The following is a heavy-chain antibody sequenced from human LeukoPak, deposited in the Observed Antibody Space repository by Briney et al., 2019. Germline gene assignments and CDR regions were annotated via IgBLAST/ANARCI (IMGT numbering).Heavy chain of an antibody. Sequence: PGGSLRLSCAASGFTFSNYAMNWVRQAPGKGLEWVSSISDAGGSTYYADSVKGRFTISRDNSKNTLYLQMNSLRAEDTAVYYCAKDSGAYDFWSGYLFDYWGQGTLVTVSS. CDR1: GFTFSNYA. J-gene: IGHJ4*02. V-gene: IGHV3-23*01. CDR2: ISDAGGST. CDR3: AKDSGAYDFWSGYLFDY. D-gene: IGHD3-3*01.